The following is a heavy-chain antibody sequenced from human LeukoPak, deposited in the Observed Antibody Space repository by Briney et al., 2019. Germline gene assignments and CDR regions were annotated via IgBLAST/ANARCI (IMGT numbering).Heavy chain of an antibody. CDR2: ISWNSGYI. CDR3: AKDRRSSWTGGYFDY. J-gene: IGHJ4*02. V-gene: IGHV3-9*01. Sequence: PGRTLRVSRAASGFTFYNYALHWVRQAPGKGLEWVSGISWNSGYIGYADSVKGRFSISRDNTKNSLYLQMNSLRAENTALYYCAKDRRSSWTGGYFDYWGQGTLATVSS. CDR1: GFTFYNYA. D-gene: IGHD6-13*01.